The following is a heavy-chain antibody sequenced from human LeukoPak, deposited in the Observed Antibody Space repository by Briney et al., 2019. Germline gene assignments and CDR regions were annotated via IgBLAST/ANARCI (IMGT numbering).Heavy chain of an antibody. D-gene: IGHD3-10*01. J-gene: IGHJ4*02. CDR1: GGSISSYY. CDR2: IYYSGST. V-gene: IGHV4-59*01. Sequence: SETLSLTCTVSGGSISSYYWSWIRQPPGKGLEWIGYIYYSGSTNYNPSLKSRVTIPVDTSKNQFSLKLSSVTAADTAVYYCARNLGAGSSPWYFDYWGQGTLVTVSS. CDR3: ARNLGAGSSPWYFDY.